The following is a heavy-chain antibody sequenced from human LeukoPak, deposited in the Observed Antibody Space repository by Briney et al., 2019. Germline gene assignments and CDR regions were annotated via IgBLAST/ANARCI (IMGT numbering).Heavy chain of an antibody. CDR2: ISSSSSTI. D-gene: IGHD3-22*01. CDR3: ARAPPLYDSSGYYGY. J-gene: IGHJ4*02. Sequence: PGGSLRLSCAASGFTLSSYSMNWVRQAPGKGLEWVSYISSSSSTIYYADSVKGRFTISRDNAKNSLYLQMNSLRAEDTAVYYCARAPPLYDSSGYYGYWGQGTLVTVSS. V-gene: IGHV3-48*04. CDR1: GFTLSSYS.